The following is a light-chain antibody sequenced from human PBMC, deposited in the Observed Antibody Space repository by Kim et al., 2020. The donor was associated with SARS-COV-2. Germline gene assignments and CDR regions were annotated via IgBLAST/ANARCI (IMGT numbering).Light chain of an antibody. CDR2: RNN. CDR3: SAWDSSLSAWV. V-gene: IGLV10-54*01. Sequence: PTATLTCTGNSNNVGNQGAAWLQQHQGHPPKLRSYRNNNRPSGISERLSASRSGNTASLTITGLQPEDEADYYCSAWDSSLSAWVFGGGTKLTVL. J-gene: IGLJ3*02. CDR1: SNNVGNQG.